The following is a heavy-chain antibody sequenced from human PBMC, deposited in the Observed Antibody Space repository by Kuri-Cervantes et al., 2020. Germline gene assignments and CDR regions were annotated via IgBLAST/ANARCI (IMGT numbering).Heavy chain of an antibody. CDR2: IKTKTDGGTT. Sequence: GESLKISCAASGFTFTNARMSWVRQAPGKGLEWVGRIKTKTDGGTTDYAAPVKGRFTISRDDSKNTLYLQMNSLRAEDTAVYYCVRWGYHEHIWGSSRPFDYWGQETLVTVSS. D-gene: IGHD3-16*02. J-gene: IGHJ4*02. CDR3: VRWGYHEHIWGSSRPFDY. CDR1: GFTFTNAR. V-gene: IGHV3-15*01.